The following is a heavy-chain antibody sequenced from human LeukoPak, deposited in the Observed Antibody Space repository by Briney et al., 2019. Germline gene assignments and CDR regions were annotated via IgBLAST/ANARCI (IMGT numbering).Heavy chain of an antibody. Sequence: GGSLRLSCAASGFTLSSYWIFCVRQAPGNGLVWVSLIYSDGSTTSYADYVKGRFTISRDSAKNTLYLQMNSLRAEDTAVYYCARDRALDYWGQGTLVTVSS. V-gene: IGHV3-74*01. CDR3: ARDRALDY. J-gene: IGHJ4*02. CDR1: GFTLSSYW. D-gene: IGHD3-10*01. CDR2: IYSDGSTT.